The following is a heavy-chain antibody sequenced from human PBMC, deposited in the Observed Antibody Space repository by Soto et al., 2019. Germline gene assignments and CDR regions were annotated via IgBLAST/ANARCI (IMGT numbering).Heavy chain of an antibody. CDR3: ARDWTGNTCPCLDV. V-gene: IGHV3-23*01. CDR1: GFTFSNYA. CDR2: SGGGGGTT. J-gene: IGHJ6*02. D-gene: IGHD2-8*02. Sequence: EVQLWESGGGLVQPGGSLRLSCAASGFTFSNYALTWVRQSPGKGLEWVSTSGGGGGTTYYADSVKGRFTISRDNSKNSLSLQMSSLRVKDTAIYYCARDWTGNTCPCLDVWGQGTTVSVSS.